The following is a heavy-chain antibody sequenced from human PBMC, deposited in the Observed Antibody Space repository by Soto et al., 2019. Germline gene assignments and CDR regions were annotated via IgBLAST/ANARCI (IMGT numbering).Heavy chain of an antibody. CDR3: AKRGGYSLGAFDI. V-gene: IGHV3-30*03. CDR1: GFTFSSYG. D-gene: IGHD3-10*01. J-gene: IGHJ3*02. Sequence: GGSLRLSCAASGFTFSSYGMHWVRQAPGKGLEWVAVISYDGSNKYYADSVKGRFTISRXXXXXXXXXXXXXXXAEDTXXXYCAKRGGYSLGAFDIWGQGTMVTVSS. CDR2: ISYDGSNK.